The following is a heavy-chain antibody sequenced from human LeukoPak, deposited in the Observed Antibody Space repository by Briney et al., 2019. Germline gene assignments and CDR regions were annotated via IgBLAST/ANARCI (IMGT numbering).Heavy chain of an antibody. D-gene: IGHD4-23*01. CDR1: GGSISSSSYY. Sequence: PSETLSLTCTVSGGSISSSSYYWGWIRQPPGKGLEWIGSIYYSGSTYYNPSLKSRVTISVDTSKNQFSLKLSSVTAADTAVYYCAATYGGNPRIIYWGQGTLVTVSS. J-gene: IGHJ4*02. CDR3: AATYGGNPRIIY. V-gene: IGHV4-39*01. CDR2: IYYSGST.